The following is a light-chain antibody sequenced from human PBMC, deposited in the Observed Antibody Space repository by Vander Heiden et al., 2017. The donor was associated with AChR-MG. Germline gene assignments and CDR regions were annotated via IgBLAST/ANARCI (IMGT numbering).Light chain of an antibody. J-gene: IGLJ3*02. CDR3: CSYSGIYTSV. Sequence: QSALTQPRSVSGSPGPSVTISCTGTSSDVGAYNYVSWYQQHTGKAPRLMIYDVSERPSGVPDRFSGSKSGNTASLTISGLQAEDESDYFCCSYSGIYTSVFGGGTKLTVL. CDR1: SSDVGAYNY. CDR2: DVS. V-gene: IGLV2-11*01.